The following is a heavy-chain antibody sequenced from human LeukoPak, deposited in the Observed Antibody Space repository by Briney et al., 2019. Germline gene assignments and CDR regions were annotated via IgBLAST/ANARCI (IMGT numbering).Heavy chain of an antibody. Sequence: PGGSLRLSCAASGFTFSSYGMHWVRQAPGKGLEWVAVIWYDGSNKYYADSVKGRFTISRDNSKNTLYLQMNSLRAEDTAVYYCARDLNGGIAVAGRTFDYSGQGTLVTVSS. V-gene: IGHV3-33*01. CDR1: GFTFSSYG. J-gene: IGHJ4*02. D-gene: IGHD6-19*01. CDR3: ARDLNGGIAVAGRTFDY. CDR2: IWYDGSNK.